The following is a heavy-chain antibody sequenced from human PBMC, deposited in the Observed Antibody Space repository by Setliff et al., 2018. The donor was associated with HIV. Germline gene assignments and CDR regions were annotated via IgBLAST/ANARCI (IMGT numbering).Heavy chain of an antibody. CDR1: GFTFSSYD. Sequence: PGGSLRLSCAASGFTFSSYDMHWVRQATGKGLEWVSAIGTAGDTYYPGSVKGRFTISSENAKNSLYLQMNSLRAGDTAVYYCARGTMVRGSDYFDYWGQGTLVTVSS. CDR2: IGTAGDT. J-gene: IGHJ4*02. D-gene: IGHD3-10*01. CDR3: ARGTMVRGSDYFDY. V-gene: IGHV3-13*01.